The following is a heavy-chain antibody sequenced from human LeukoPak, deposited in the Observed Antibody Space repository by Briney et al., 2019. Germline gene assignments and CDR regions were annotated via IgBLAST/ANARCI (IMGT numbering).Heavy chain of an antibody. CDR1: KFTFSNYV. D-gene: IGHD6-19*01. CDR2: ITSSGRSM. J-gene: IGHJ3*02. CDR3: ARVHSSGWYDAFDI. V-gene: IGHV3-48*03. Sequence: PGGSLRLSCAASKFTFSNYVMNWVRQAPGKGLEWVSQITSSGRSMYYADSVKGRFTISRDNAKNTLYLQMNSLRAEDTAAYYCARVHSSGWYDAFDIWGQGTMVTVSS.